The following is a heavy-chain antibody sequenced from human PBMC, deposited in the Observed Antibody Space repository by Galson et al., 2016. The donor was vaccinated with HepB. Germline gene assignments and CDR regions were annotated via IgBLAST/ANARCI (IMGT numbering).Heavy chain of an antibody. Sequence: SLRLSCAASGFTFSNYYVSWIHQAPGKGLEWLSYITSSGSIRKYADSVKGRFTISRDDAKNSLYLQMNSLRGEDTAVYYCASIWLGGFDIWGQGTMVTVSS. J-gene: IGHJ3*02. CDR2: ITSSGSIR. CDR3: ASIWLGGFDI. V-gene: IGHV3-11*01. CDR1: GFTFSNYY. D-gene: IGHD2-15*01.